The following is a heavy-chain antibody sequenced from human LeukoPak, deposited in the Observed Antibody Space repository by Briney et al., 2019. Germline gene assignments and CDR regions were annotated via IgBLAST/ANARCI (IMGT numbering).Heavy chain of an antibody. CDR2: IYHSGNT. CDR3: ARHVRKRGIAVAGTPGWFDP. D-gene: IGHD6-19*01. J-gene: IGHJ5*02. Sequence: MSSETLSLTSTVSGYSISSGSYWGWIRQPPGKGLEWIGVIYHSGNTYYNPSLKSRVTMSVDTSKNQFSLKLSSVTAADTAVYYCARHVRKRGIAVAGTPGWFDPWGQGTLVTVSS. CDR1: GYSISSGSY. V-gene: IGHV4-38-2*02.